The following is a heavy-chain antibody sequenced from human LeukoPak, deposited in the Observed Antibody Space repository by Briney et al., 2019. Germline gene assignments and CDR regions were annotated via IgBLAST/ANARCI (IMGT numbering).Heavy chain of an antibody. V-gene: IGHV3-23*01. CDR2: ISGSGGST. Sequence: PGGSLRLSCAASGFTFSSYAMSWVRQAPGEGLEWVSAISGSGGSTYYADSVKGRFTISRDNSKNTLYLQMNSLRAEDTAVYYCAKPVRGVIDYDYWGQGTLVTVSS. D-gene: IGHD3-10*01. CDR1: GFTFSSYA. CDR3: AKPVRGVIDYDY. J-gene: IGHJ4*02.